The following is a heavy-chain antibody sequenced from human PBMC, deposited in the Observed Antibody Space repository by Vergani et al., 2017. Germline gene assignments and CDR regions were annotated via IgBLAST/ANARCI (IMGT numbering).Heavy chain of an antibody. CDR2: IKRDGTET. Sequence: EVHLEESGGGLVQPGGSLRLSCAASGFTFGDYYMAWIRLAPGKGLDWVASIKRDGTETFYVDSVKGRFTISRDNAKTTLYLQMNSLRDEDRGVYYCARDSPLVVPAAIFYYYYGMDVWGQGTTVTVSS. J-gene: IGHJ6*02. D-gene: IGHD2-2*01. V-gene: IGHV3-7*01. CDR3: ARDSPLVVPAAIFYYYYGMDV. CDR1: GFTFGDYY.